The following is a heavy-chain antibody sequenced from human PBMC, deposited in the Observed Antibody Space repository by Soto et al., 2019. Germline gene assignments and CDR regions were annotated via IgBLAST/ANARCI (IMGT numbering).Heavy chain of an antibody. CDR3: ARDPYNWNYVSWFDP. V-gene: IGHV1-69*06. Sequence: SVKVSCKASGGTFSSYAISWVRQAPGQGLEWMGGIIPIFGTANYAQKFQGRVTITADKSTSTAYMELSSLRSEDTAVYYCARDPYNWNYVSWFDPWGQGTLVTVSS. D-gene: IGHD1-7*01. CDR1: GGTFSSYA. CDR2: IIPIFGTA. J-gene: IGHJ5*02.